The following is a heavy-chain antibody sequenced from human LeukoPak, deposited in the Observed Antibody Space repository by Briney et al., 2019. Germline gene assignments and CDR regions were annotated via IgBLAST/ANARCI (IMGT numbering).Heavy chain of an antibody. D-gene: IGHD1-26*01. J-gene: IGHJ4*02. CDR1: GFTFSSYA. CDR3: ARDARGSSAGHGSYYFDY. Sequence: GGSLRLSCAASGFTFSSYAMHWVRQAPGKGLEWVAVISYDGSNKYYADSVKGRFTISKDNSKNTLYLQMNSLRAEDTAVYYCARDARGSSAGHGSYYFDYWGQGTLVTVSS. V-gene: IGHV3-30-3*01. CDR2: ISYDGSNK.